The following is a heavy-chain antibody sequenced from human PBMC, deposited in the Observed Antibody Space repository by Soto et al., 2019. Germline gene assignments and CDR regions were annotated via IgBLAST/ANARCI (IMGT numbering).Heavy chain of an antibody. CDR2: ISAYNGNT. J-gene: IGHJ6*02. CDR1: GYTFTSYG. CDR3: ASSGGSKRGDYYYYGMDV. Sequence: ASVKVSCKASGYTFTSYGISWVRQAPGQGLEWMGWISAYNGNTNYAQKLQGRVTMTTDTSTSTAYMELRSLRSDDTAAYYCASSGGSKRGDYYYYGMDVWGQGPTVTVSS. V-gene: IGHV1-18*01. D-gene: IGHD6-19*01.